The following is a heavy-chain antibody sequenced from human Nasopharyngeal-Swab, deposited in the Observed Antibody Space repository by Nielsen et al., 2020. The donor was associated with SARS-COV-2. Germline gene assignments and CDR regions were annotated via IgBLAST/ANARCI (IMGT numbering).Heavy chain of an antibody. CDR3: LSLTVVAGSVDP. D-gene: IGHD6-19*01. CDR1: GGSISSRSYY. Sequence: SETLSLTCTVSGGSISSRSYYWGWIRQPPGKGLEWIGSIYYSGSTYYNPSLKSRVTISVDTSKNQFSLKLSSVTAADTAVYYCLSLTVVAGSVDPWGQGTLVTVSS. V-gene: IGHV4-39*01. J-gene: IGHJ5*02. CDR2: IYYSGST.